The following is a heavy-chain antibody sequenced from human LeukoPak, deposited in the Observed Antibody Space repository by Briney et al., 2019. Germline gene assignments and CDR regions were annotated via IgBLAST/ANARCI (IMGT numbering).Heavy chain of an antibody. CDR1: GFTFENYA. CDR3: VKDFGNYHDRSTSAPVS. V-gene: IGHV3-9*01. D-gene: IGHD3-9*01. J-gene: IGHJ3*01. Sequence: PGGSLRLSCIASGFTFENYAMHWVRQGPGKGLEWVSGISWNSDKKDYGDSVKGRFTISRDNAKNSVYLQMNSLRREDTALYYCVKDFGNYHDRSTSAPVSWGRGTMVTVSS. CDR2: ISWNSDKK.